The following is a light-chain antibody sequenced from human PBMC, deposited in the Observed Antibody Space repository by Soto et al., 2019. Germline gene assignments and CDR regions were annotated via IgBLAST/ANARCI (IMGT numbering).Light chain of an antibody. Sequence: DIQMTQSPSTLSASVGDRVTITCRASQSIGNWLAWYQQKPGKAPKLVIYKASSLETGLPSRFSGSGSGTEFTLTISDLQPDDFATYYCQQYNGFSYTFGQGTKLDIK. J-gene: IGKJ2*01. V-gene: IGKV1-5*03. CDR3: QQYNGFSYT. CDR2: KAS. CDR1: QSIGNW.